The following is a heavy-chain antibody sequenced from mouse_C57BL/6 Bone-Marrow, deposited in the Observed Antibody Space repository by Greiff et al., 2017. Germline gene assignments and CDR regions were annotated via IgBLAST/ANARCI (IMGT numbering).Heavy chain of an antibody. CDR1: GFTFSDYG. V-gene: IGHV5-15*01. CDR2: ISNLAYSI. D-gene: IGHD3-1*01. J-gene: IGHJ3*01. Sequence: EVNVVESGGGLVQPGGSLKLSCAASGFTFSDYGMAWVRQAPRKGPEWVAFISNLAYSIYYADTVTGRFTISRANAKNTLYLEMSSLRSEDTAMYYCARHGTTADWGQGTLVTVSA. CDR3: ARHGTTAD.